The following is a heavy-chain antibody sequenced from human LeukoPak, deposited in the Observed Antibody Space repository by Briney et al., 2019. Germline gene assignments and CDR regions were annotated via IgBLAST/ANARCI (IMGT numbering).Heavy chain of an antibody. CDR2: IYHSGST. D-gene: IGHD1-20*01. CDR3: ARVRYNWNYYYMDV. V-gene: IGHV4-39*07. Sequence: SETLSLTCTVSGASITSSGYYWGWIRQPPGKGLEWIGTIYHSGSTYYHPSRKSRFTISVDTSKNQFSLKLSSVTAADTAVYYCARVRYNWNYYYMDVWGKGTAVTVSS. J-gene: IGHJ6*03. CDR1: GASITSSGYY.